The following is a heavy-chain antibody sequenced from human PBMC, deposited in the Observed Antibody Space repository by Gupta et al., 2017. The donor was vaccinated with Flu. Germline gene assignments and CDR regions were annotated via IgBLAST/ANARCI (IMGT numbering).Heavy chain of an antibody. Sequence: EVQLLESGGGLVQPGGSLRLSCEASGFSLSNYAMSWVRQAPGKGLEWVSTTSGLGNRPDYADSVKGRFTISRDYSRDTLFLEMHSLRDEDTAVYFCAKEVPDRKIFDLWGQGTQVTVSS. D-gene: IGHD3-22*01. J-gene: IGHJ4*02. CDR1: GFSLSNYA. CDR2: TSGLGNRP. V-gene: IGHV3-23*01. CDR3: AKEVPDRKIFDL.